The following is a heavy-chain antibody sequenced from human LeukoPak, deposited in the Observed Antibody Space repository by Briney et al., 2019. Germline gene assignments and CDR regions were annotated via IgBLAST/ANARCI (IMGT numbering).Heavy chain of an antibody. CDR2: INPNDGDT. D-gene: IGHD2-2*01. J-gene: IGHJ4*02. Sequence: RWASVKVSCKASGYTFTDYYMHWVRQAPGQGFEWMGWINPNDGDTNYAQKFQGRVIMTRDTSISTAHMEVSRLRSDDTAVYYCARANFLYCSSTTCLFDYWGQGTLVTVSS. V-gene: IGHV1-2*02. CDR1: GYTFTDYY. CDR3: ARANFLYCSSTTCLFDY.